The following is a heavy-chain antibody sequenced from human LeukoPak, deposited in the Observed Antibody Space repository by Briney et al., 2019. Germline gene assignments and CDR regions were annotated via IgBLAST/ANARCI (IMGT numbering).Heavy chain of an antibody. D-gene: IGHD3-9*01. Sequence: SETLSLTCAVYGESFSGYYWSWVRQPPGKGLEWIGEINHSGSTNYNPSLKSRVTISIDTSKNQFSLKLNSVTAADTAVYYCARIGVSFGWAFDCWGQGTLVTVSS. V-gene: IGHV4-34*01. CDR3: ARIGVSFGWAFDC. CDR1: GESFSGYY. CDR2: INHSGST. J-gene: IGHJ4*02.